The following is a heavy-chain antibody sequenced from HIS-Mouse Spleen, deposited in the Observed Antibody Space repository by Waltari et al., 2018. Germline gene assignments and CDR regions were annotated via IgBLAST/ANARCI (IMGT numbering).Heavy chain of an antibody. CDR3: AREIPYSSSWYDWYFDL. CDR2: IYYSGST. D-gene: IGHD6-13*01. CDR1: DGSIRRSRYY. Sequence: QLQLQESGPGLVTPSETLSLTCTVPDGSIRRSRYYWGWIRQPPGKGLEWIGSIYYSGSTYYNPSLKSRVTISVDTSKNQFSLKLSSVTAADTAVYYCAREIPYSSSWYDWYFDLWGRGTLVTVSS. V-gene: IGHV4-39*07. J-gene: IGHJ2*01.